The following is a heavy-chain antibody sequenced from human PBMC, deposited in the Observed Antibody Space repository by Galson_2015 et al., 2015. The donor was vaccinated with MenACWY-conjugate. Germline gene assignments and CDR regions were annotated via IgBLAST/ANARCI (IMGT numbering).Heavy chain of an antibody. V-gene: IGHV3-7*03. Sequence: SLRLSCAASGFTLNNYWMSWVRQVPGKGPEWVANIKQDGSEKYCVDSVRGRFTISRDNAKSSLFLQMNSLRAEDTAVYYCARDLGFYCSHNDCYSPYWGQGTLVTVSS. CDR2: IKQDGSEK. D-gene: IGHD2-15*01. CDR3: ARDLGFYCSHNDCYSPY. CDR1: GFTLNNYW. J-gene: IGHJ4*02.